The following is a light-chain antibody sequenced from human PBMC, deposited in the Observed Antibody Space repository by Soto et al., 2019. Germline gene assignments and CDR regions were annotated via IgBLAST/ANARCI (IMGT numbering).Light chain of an antibody. CDR3: QQYGSSPLT. V-gene: IGKV3-20*01. J-gene: IGKJ4*01. Sequence: EVVLTQSPGTLSLSPGERATLSCRASQSVTSGYLAWYQQIPGQAPRLLMYGASRRATGIPDRFRGSGSGTDFTLTISRLEPEDFAVYYCQQYGSSPLTFGGGTKVDIK. CDR2: GAS. CDR1: QSVTSGY.